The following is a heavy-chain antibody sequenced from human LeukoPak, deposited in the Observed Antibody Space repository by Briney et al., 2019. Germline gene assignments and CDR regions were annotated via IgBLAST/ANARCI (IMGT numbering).Heavy chain of an antibody. J-gene: IGHJ3*02. V-gene: IGHV4-30-2*01. Sequence: PSETLSPTCTVSGDCISTGGFYWSWIRQPPEKGLEWIGYIYHSGSTYYNPSLKSRVTISVDTSKDQFSLKLSSVTAADTAVYYCARHGPLAAAGSDAFDIWGQGTTVTVSS. D-gene: IGHD6-13*01. CDR1: GDCISTGGFY. CDR2: IYHSGST. CDR3: ARHGPLAAAGSDAFDI.